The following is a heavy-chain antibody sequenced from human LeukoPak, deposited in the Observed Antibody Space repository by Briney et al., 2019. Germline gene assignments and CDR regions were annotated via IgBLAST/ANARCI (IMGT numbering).Heavy chain of an antibody. D-gene: IGHD3-22*01. CDR2: IIPILGIA. CDR3: ARGLNYYDSSGAFDY. Sequence: SVKVSCKASGGTFSSYTISWVRQAPGQGLEWMGRIIPILGIANYAQKFQGRVTITADKSTSTAYIELSSLSSEDTAVYYCARGLNYYDSSGAFDYWGQGTLVTVSS. J-gene: IGHJ4*02. CDR1: GGTFSSYT. V-gene: IGHV1-69*02.